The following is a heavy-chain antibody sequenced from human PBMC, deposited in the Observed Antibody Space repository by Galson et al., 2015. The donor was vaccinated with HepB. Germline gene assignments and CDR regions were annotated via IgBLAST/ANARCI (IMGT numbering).Heavy chain of an antibody. CDR2: ISYDGSDK. CDR1: GFTFSDYG. CDR3: ARSQGRSTTWEPDY. J-gene: IGHJ4*02. Sequence: SLRLSCAASGFTFSDYGMHWVRQAPGKGLEWVAVISYDGSDKFYAGSVRGRFSISRDSSKNTLYLQMNSLRGEDTAVFYCARSQGRSTTWEPDYWGQGTLVTVSS. V-gene: IGHV3-30*19. D-gene: IGHD2-2*01.